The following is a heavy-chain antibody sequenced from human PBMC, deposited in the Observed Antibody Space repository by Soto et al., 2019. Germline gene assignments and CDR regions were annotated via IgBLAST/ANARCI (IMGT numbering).Heavy chain of an antibody. CDR1: GGSISSSNW. V-gene: IGHV4-4*02. D-gene: IGHD6-19*01. Sequence: PSETLSLTCAVSGGSISSSNWWSWVRQPPGKGLEWIGEIYHSGSTNYNPSLKSRVTISVDKSKNQFSLKLSSVTAADTAVYYCAGNGRYRSGWDYYYYYGMDVWGQGTTVTVSS. J-gene: IGHJ6*02. CDR3: AGNGRYRSGWDYYYYYGMDV. CDR2: IYHSGST.